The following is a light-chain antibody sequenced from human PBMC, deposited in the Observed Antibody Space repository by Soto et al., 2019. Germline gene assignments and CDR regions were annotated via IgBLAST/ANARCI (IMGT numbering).Light chain of an antibody. CDR1: SSNIGAGYD. CDR3: QSYDRTLSARYV. J-gene: IGLJ1*01. V-gene: IGLV1-40*01. Sequence: QSVLTQPPSVSGAPGQRVTISCTGSSSNIGAGYDVHWYQQRPGTAPKLLIFGNINRPSGVPDRFSGSKSGTSASLAITGLQAEDEGDYYCQSYDRTLSARYVFATGTKVTVL. CDR2: GNI.